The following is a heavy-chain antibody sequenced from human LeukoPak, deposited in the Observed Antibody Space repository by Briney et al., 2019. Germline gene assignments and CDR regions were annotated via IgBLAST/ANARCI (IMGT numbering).Heavy chain of an antibody. CDR3: AKDIARFLEWSRYYYYYMDV. Sequence: GGSLRLSCAASGFTFSSYAMSWVRQAPGKGLEWVSAISGSGGSTYYADSVTGRFTISRDNSKNTLYLQMNSLRAEDTAVYYCAKDIARFLEWSRYYYYYMDVWGKGTTVTVSS. J-gene: IGHJ6*03. V-gene: IGHV3-23*01. D-gene: IGHD3-3*01. CDR2: ISGSGGST. CDR1: GFTFSSYA.